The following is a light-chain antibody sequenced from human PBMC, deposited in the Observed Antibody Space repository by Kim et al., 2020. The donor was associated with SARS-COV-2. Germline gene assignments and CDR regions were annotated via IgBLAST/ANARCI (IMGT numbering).Light chain of an antibody. CDR3: QQSYSSPQT. Sequence: ASVGDRVSITCRASRGITRYVNWYQHKPGKAPKLLIYAASSLHSGVPSRFSGSGSGTHFILTINSLKPEDVATYYCQQSYSSPQTFGQGTKVDIK. CDR2: AAS. CDR1: RGITRY. J-gene: IGKJ1*01. V-gene: IGKV1-39*01.